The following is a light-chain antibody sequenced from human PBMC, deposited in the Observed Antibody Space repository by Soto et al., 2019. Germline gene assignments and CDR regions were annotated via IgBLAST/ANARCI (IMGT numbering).Light chain of an antibody. Sequence: EIVMTQSPATLSVSPGERATLSFRASQSVSSNLSWYQQKPGQSPRLLIYGASTRATGIPARFSGSGSGTEFTLTIGSLQSEDFALYYCQHYNNWPRTFGQGTKVDIK. CDR1: QSVSSN. V-gene: IGKV3-15*01. CDR3: QHYNNWPRT. CDR2: GAS. J-gene: IGKJ1*01.